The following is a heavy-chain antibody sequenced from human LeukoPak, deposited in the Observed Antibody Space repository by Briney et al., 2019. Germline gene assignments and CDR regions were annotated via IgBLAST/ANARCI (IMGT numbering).Heavy chain of an antibody. CDR3: ARDCHPSTSCYVY. Sequence: PSQTLSLTCTVSGGSISSGGYYWSWIRQHPGTGLEWLGYIYYSGSTYYNPSLKSRVTISVDTSKNRFSLKLSSVTAADTAVYYCARDCHPSTSCYVYWDQGTLVTVSS. D-gene: IGHD2-2*01. CDR2: IYYSGST. V-gene: IGHV4-31*03. J-gene: IGHJ4*02. CDR1: GGSISSGGYY.